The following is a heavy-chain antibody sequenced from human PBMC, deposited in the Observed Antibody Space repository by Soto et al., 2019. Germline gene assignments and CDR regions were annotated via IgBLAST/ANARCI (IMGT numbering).Heavy chain of an antibody. D-gene: IGHD4-17*01. CDR1: GGSISSGGYS. CDR2: IYHSGST. J-gene: IGHJ4*02. V-gene: IGHV4-30-2*01. CDR3: ARRSPGDYGFYFDY. Sequence: SQTLSLTCAVSGGSISSGGYSWSWIRQPPGKGLEWIGYIYHSGSTYYNPSLKSRVTISVDRSKNQFSLKLSSVTAADTAVYYCARRSPGDYGFYFDYWGQGTLVTVSS.